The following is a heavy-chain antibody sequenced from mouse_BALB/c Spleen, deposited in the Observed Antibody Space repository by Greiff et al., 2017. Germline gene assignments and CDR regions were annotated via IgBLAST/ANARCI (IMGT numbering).Heavy chain of an antibody. J-gene: IGHJ4*01. CDR3: ARDERAMDY. V-gene: IGHV5-9-4*01. Sequence: EVQGVESGGGLVKPGGSLKLSCAASGFTFSSYAMSWVRQSPEKRLEWVAEISSGGSYTYYPDTVTGRFTISRDNAKNTLYLEMSSLRSEDTAMYYCARDERAMDYWGQGTSVTVSS. CDR1: GFTFSSYA. CDR2: ISSGGSYT.